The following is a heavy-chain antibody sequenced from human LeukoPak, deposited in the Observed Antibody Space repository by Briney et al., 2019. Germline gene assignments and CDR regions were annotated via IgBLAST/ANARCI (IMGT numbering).Heavy chain of an antibody. D-gene: IGHD5-18*01. CDR2: IIPIFGTA. V-gene: IGHV1-69*13. CDR1: GGTFDSYV. J-gene: IGHJ2*01. CDR3: AKEEDTALVTGYFDL. Sequence: ASVKVSCKASGGTFDSYVISWVRQAPGQRLEWMGGIIPIFGTAHHAQKFQRRLTITADESTSTVYMEMSSLRSEDTAMYYCAKEEDTALVTGYFDLWGRGTLVTVSA.